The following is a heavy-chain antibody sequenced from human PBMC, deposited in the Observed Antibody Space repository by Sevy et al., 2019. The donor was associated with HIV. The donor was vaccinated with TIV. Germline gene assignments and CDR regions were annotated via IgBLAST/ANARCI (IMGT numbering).Heavy chain of an antibody. CDR3: ARNVVVITSAFDY. J-gene: IGHJ4*02. CDR1: GYSISSGYY. CDR2: IYHSGST. Sequence: ASETLSLTCTVSGYSISSGYYWGWIRQPPGKGLEWIGSIYHSGSTYYNPSLKSRVTISVDTSKNQFSLKLSSVTAADTAVYYCARNVVVITSAFDYWGQGTLVTVSS. V-gene: IGHV4-38-2*02. D-gene: IGHD3-22*01.